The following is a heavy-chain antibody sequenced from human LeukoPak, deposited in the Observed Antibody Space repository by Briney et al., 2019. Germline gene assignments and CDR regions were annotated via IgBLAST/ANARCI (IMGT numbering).Heavy chain of an antibody. CDR1: GGSISSYY. V-gene: IGHV4-59*08. Sequence: SETLSLTCTVSGGSISSYYWSWIRQPPGKGLEWIGYIYYSGSTNYNPSLKSRVTISVDTSKNQFSLKLSSVTAADTAVYYCARHISNYYDSSGYLFRAFDIWGQGTMVTVSS. CDR3: ARHISNYYDSSGYLFRAFDI. D-gene: IGHD3-22*01. J-gene: IGHJ3*02. CDR2: IYYSGST.